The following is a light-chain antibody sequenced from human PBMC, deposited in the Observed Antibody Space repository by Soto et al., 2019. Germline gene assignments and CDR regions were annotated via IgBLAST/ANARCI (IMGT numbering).Light chain of an antibody. V-gene: IGKV1-6*01. CDR3: LQDNTWPWT. CDR1: QAIRND. J-gene: IGKJ1*01. Sequence: AIKMTQSPSSLSASVGDRVTITCRASQAIRNDLGWYQQKPGEAPKLLIYGASNLQTGVPSRFSGSGSGKDFTLTISSLQPEDFATYYCLQDNTWPWTFGQGTKVEVK. CDR2: GAS.